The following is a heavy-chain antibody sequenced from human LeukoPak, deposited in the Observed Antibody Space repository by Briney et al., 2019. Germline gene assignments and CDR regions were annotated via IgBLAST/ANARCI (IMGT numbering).Heavy chain of an antibody. Sequence: GGSLRLSCAVSGISVSSQYMSWVRQAPGKGLEWVSVIDSGGSTYYADSVKGRFTISRDNAKNSLYLQMNSLRAEDTAVYYCARDGAYGSGSYYVGDYFDYWGQGTLVTVSS. CDR1: GISVSSQY. D-gene: IGHD3-10*01. J-gene: IGHJ4*02. V-gene: IGHV3-66*01. CDR2: IDSGGST. CDR3: ARDGAYGSGSYYVGDYFDY.